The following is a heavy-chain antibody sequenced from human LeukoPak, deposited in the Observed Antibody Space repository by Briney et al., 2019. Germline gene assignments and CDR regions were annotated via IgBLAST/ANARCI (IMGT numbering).Heavy chain of an antibody. CDR1: GYSFTSYW. CDR2: IYPGDSDT. J-gene: IGHJ4*02. V-gene: IGHV5-51*01. Sequence: GESLKISCKGSGYSFTSYWIGWVRQMPGKGLEWMGIIYPGDSDTIYSPSFQGQVTISADRSISTAYLQWNTLKASDTAIYYCARHNNWGFDYWDRGTLLTVSS. D-gene: IGHD7-27*01. CDR3: ARHNNWGFDY.